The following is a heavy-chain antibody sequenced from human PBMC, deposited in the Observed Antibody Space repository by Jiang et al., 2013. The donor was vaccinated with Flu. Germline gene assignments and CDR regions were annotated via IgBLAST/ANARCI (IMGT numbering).Heavy chain of an antibody. V-gene: IGHV4-61*08. CDR3: ARLVVGGIGNAEDGYFDY. CDR1: GYSVTGGEYY. D-gene: IGHD1-26*01. CDR2: ISYIGSP. Sequence: GPGLVKPSETLSLTCSVSGYSVTGGEYYWSWIRQPPGKGLEWIGYISYIGSPNYNPSLNSRVTISLDTSKNQFSLRVNSVTAADTAVYYCARLVVGGIGNAEDGYFDYWGQGTRVT. J-gene: IGHJ4*02.